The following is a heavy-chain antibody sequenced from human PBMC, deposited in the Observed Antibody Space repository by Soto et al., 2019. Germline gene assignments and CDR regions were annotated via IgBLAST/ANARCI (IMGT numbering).Heavy chain of an antibody. CDR3: VKDAPQPFSD. CDR2: ISGTAHAS. Sequence: EVQLLESGGGLVQPGGSLRISCAASGFDFSNYGMSWVRQAPGKGLEWVSAISGTAHASYYAASVKGRFTISRDNSKNTLYLHMNSLRVEDTAVYFCVKDAPQPFSDWGQATLVTVSS. D-gene: IGHD3-3*02. V-gene: IGHV3-23*01. CDR1: GFDFSNYG. J-gene: IGHJ4*02.